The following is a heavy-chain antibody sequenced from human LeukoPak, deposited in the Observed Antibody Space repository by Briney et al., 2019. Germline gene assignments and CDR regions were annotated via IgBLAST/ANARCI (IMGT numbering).Heavy chain of an antibody. J-gene: IGHJ4*02. CDR3: ARDQLGGYYYDY. Sequence: AETLSLTCTVSGGSISSYYWSWIRQPPGKGLEWIGYIYYSGSTNYNPSLKSRVTISVDTSKNQFSLKLSSVTAADTAVYYCARDQLGGYYYDYWGQGTLVTVSS. CDR2: IYYSGST. D-gene: IGHD3-22*01. V-gene: IGHV4-59*01. CDR1: GGSISSYY.